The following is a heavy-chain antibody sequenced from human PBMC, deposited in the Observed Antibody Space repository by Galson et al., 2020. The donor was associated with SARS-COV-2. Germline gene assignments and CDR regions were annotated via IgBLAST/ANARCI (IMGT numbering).Heavy chain of an antibody. D-gene: IGHD6-13*01. J-gene: IGHJ6*02. CDR2: ISSSGSTI. V-gene: IGHV3-11*01. CDR3: ARGVAAARYYYYGMDV. CDR1: GFTFSDYY. Sequence: GGSLRLSCAASGFTFSDYYMRWIRQAPGKGLEWVSYISSSGSTIYYADSVKGRFTISRDNAKNSLYLQMNSLRAEDTAVYYCARGVAAARYYYYGMDVWGQGTTVTVSS.